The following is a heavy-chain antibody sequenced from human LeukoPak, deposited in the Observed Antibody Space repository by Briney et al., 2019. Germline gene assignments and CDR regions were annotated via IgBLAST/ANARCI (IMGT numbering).Heavy chain of an antibody. CDR2: IRIKAYGATT. J-gene: IGHJ4*02. CDR1: GFAFGDHA. D-gene: IGHD3-3*01. Sequence: PGGSLGLSCTASGFAFGDHAVSWVRQAPGKGLEWVGFIRIKAYGATTEYAASVKGRFTISRDDSKNIAYLQMNSLTTEDTGVCYCTSRPFGGTLYYWGQGTLVTVSS. CDR3: TSRPFGGTLYY. V-gene: IGHV3-49*04.